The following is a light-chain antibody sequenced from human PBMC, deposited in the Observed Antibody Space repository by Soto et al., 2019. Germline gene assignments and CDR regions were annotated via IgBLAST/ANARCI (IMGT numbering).Light chain of an antibody. Sequence: QSALTQPASVSGSPGQSITISCTGTSSDVGGYNYVSWYQQHPGKAPKLMSYEVSNRPSGVSNRFSGSKSCNTASLTISGLQAEDEADYYCSSYTSSSIDYVFGTGTKLTVL. CDR2: EVS. J-gene: IGLJ1*01. CDR3: SSYTSSSIDYV. V-gene: IGLV2-14*01. CDR1: SSDVGGYNY.